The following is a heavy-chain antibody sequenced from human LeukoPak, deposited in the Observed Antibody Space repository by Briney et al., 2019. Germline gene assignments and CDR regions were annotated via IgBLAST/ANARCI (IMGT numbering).Heavy chain of an antibody. CDR2: INHSGST. D-gene: IGHD3-3*01. J-gene: IGHJ6*02. CDR1: GGSFSGYY. CDR3: ARSNLDFDYYGMDV. Sequence: SETLSLTCAVYGGSFSGYYWSWIRQPPGKGLEWIGEINHSGSTNYNPSLKSRVTISVDTSKNQFSLKLSSVTAAGTAVYYCARSNLDFDYYGMDVWGQGTTVTVSS. V-gene: IGHV4-34*01.